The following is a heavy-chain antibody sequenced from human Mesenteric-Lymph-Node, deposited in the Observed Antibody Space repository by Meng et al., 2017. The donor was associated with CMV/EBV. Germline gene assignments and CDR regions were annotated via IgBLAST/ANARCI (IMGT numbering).Heavy chain of an antibody. CDR1: GFTFSSYA. Sequence: GGSLRLSCAASGFTFSSYAMSWVRQAPGKGLEWVAAVIYSGDTTYYADSVKGRFTISRDNSENTMSLQMNSLRAEDTATYYCAKEGSYAYFTPDYWGQGTLVTVSS. V-gene: IGHV3-23*01. CDR3: AKEGSYAYFTPDY. J-gene: IGHJ4*02. CDR2: VIYSGDTT. D-gene: IGHD3-16*01.